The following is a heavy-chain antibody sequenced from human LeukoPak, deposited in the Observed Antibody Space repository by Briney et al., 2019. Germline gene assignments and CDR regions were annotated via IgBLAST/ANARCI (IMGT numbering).Heavy chain of an antibody. CDR3: AKIGANVGF. CDR1: GFTFSSYA. V-gene: IGHV3-23*01. Sequence: GGSLRLSCAASGFTFSSYATSWVRQAPGKGLDWVSSINGGGGSTYYADSVKGRFTITRDNSKNTLYLQMNSLRAEDTAVYYCAKIGANVGFWGQGTLVTVSS. D-gene: IGHD4/OR15-4a*01. CDR2: INGGGGST. J-gene: IGHJ4*02.